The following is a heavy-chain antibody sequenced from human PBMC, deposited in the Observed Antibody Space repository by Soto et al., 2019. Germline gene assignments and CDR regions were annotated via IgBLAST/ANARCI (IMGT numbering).Heavy chain of an antibody. CDR3: ARFDNYGDYFDY. Sequence: QVQLVQSGAEVKKPGSSVKVSCKASGGTFSSYTISWVRQAPGQGLEWMGRIIPILGIANYAQKFQGRVTITADKSTSTAHMELSSLRSEDTAVYYCARFDNYGDYFDYWGQGTLVTVSS. CDR2: IIPILGIA. D-gene: IGHD4-17*01. V-gene: IGHV1-69*02. CDR1: GGTFSSYT. J-gene: IGHJ4*02.